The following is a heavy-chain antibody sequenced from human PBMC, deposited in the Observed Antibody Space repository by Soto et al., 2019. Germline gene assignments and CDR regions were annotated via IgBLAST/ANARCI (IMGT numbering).Heavy chain of an antibody. V-gene: IGHV3-21*01. CDR2: ISSTTNYI. CDR3: ARESEDLTSNFDY. CDR1: GFTFTRYS. Sequence: KPGGSLRLSCAASGFTFTRYSMNWVRQAPGKGLGWVSSISSTTNYIYYADSMRGRFTVSRDNAKNSVYLEMNSLSAEDTAVYYCARESEDLTSNFDYWGQGTLVTVSS. J-gene: IGHJ4*02.